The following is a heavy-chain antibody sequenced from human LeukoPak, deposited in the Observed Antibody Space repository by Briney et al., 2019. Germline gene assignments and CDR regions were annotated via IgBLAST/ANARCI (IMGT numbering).Heavy chain of an antibody. CDR1: GYSINSGYY. D-gene: IGHD5-12*01. Sequence: PSETLSLTCTVSGYSINSGYYWGWIRQPPGKGLEWIGTIYYTGTTYYNPSLESRVTISADTSKNQVSLKVRSVTAADTAVYYCARDRGYSAYAAKTGMDVWGQGTTVTISS. J-gene: IGHJ6*02. CDR2: IYYTGTT. CDR3: ARDRGYSAYAAKTGMDV. V-gene: IGHV4-38-2*02.